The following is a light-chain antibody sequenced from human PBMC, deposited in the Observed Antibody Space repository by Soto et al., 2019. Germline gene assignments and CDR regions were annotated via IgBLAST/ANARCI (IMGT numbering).Light chain of an antibody. J-gene: IGKJ1*01. V-gene: IGKV3-15*01. CDR1: QSVSNN. Sequence: ESVLTQSPGTLSLSPGERATLSCRASQSVSNNYLAWYQQKPGRAPRLLIYRASTRAAGVSARISGSGSGTEFTLSISSLQPEDSAVYYCQQYYNWPPWTFGQGTKVDIK. CDR3: QQYYNWPPWT. CDR2: RAS.